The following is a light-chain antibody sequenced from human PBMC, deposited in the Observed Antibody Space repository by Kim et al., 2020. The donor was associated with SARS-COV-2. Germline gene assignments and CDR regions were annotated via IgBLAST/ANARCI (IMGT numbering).Light chain of an antibody. V-gene: IGLV2-8*01. CDR3: SSYAGSNNLGV. J-gene: IGLJ1*01. Sequence: QSVTISCTGTSSAVGDYNYVSWYQQHPGKAPKLMIYEVSERPSGVPDRFSGSKSGNTASLTISGLQAEDEADYYCSSYAGSNNLGVFGTGTKVTVL. CDR1: SSAVGDYNY. CDR2: EVS.